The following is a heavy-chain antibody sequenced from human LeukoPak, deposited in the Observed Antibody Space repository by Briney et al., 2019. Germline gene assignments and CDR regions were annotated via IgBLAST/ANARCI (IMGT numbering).Heavy chain of an antibody. V-gene: IGHV3-7*01. D-gene: IGHD6-19*01. CDR1: GFSFSSYW. Sequence: GGSLRLSCAASGFSFSSYWMSWVRQAPGKGLEWVANIKQDGSEKYYVDSVKGRFTISRDNAKNSLYLQMNSLRAEDTAVYYCARSNPRRGLVAGTGVDFDYWGQGTLVTVSS. CDR3: ARSNPRRGLVAGTGVDFDY. J-gene: IGHJ4*02. CDR2: IKQDGSEK.